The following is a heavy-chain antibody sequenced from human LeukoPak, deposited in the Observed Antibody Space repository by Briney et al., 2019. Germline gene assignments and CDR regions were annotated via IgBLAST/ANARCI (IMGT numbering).Heavy chain of an antibody. V-gene: IGHV5-51*01. D-gene: IGHD1-26*01. CDR2: IYPGDSGP. CDR1: GYSFTSYC. Sequence: GESLKISCKVSGYSFTSYCIGWVRQMPGKGLEWVGIIYPGDSGPTYSPSFQGQVTISVDKSSNTAYLQWSSLQASDTAMYYCGMSGDRVPLQDDVFDVWGQGTMVTVST. J-gene: IGHJ3*01. CDR3: GMSGDRVPLQDDVFDV.